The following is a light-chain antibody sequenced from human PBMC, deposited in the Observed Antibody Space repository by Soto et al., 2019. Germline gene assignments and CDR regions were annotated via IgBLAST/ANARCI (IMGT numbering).Light chain of an antibody. CDR3: QQYSKWPT. J-gene: IGKJ5*01. V-gene: IGKV3-15*01. CDR2: DTS. Sequence: EIVMTQSPATLSVSPGERATLSCRASQSVSGNFAWYPQKPGQAPRLLIYDTSSRATAIPARFSGSGSGTEFTLTISRLQSEDFAVYYCQQYSKWPTFGQGTRLEIK. CDR1: QSVSGN.